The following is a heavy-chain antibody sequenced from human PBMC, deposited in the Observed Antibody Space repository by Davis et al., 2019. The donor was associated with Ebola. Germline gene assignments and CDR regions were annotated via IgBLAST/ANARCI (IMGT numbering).Heavy chain of an antibody. CDR1: GGSFSGYY. D-gene: IGHD1-26*01. CDR2: ITHSGVT. V-gene: IGHV4-34*01. Sequence: MPSETLSLTCAVYGGSFSGYYWSWIRQPPGKGLEWIGEITHSGVTNYNPSLKSRVTISVDTSKNQFSLKLTSVTAADTGMYYCAGDFGWWNSGGPNWFFDLWGRGTLVTVSS. J-gene: IGHJ2*01. CDR3: AGDFGWWNSGGPNWFFDL.